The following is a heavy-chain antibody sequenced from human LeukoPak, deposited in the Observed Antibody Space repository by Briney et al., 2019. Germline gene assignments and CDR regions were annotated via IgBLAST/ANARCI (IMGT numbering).Heavy chain of an antibody. D-gene: IGHD3-22*01. Sequence: PGGSLRLSCAASGFTFSSYAMHWVRQALGKGLEWVAVISYDGSNKYYADSVKGRFTISRDNSKNTLYLQMNSLRAEDTAVYYCAREFPLNYYDSRALGAFDIWGQGTMVAVSS. CDR1: GFTFSSYA. CDR3: AREFPLNYYDSRALGAFDI. CDR2: ISYDGSNK. J-gene: IGHJ3*02. V-gene: IGHV3-30-3*01.